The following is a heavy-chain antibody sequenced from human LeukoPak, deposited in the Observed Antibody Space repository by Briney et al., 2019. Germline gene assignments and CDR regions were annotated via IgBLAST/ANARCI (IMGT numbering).Heavy chain of an antibody. CDR2: IYSGGST. CDR1: GFTVSSNY. Sequence: GGSLRLSCAASGFTVSSNYMSWVRQAPGKGLEWVSVIYSGGSTYYADSVKGRFTTSRDSSKNTLYLQMNSLRAEDTAVYYCARGHGDPLFIVGAEYFQHWGQGTLVTVSS. CDR3: ARGHGDPLFIVGAEYFQH. J-gene: IGHJ1*01. V-gene: IGHV3-53*01. D-gene: IGHD4-17*01.